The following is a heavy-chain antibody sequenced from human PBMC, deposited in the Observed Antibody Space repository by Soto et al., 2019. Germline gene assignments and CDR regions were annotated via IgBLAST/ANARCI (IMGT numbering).Heavy chain of an antibody. CDR1: GFTFDDYA. J-gene: IGHJ3*02. Sequence: EVQLVESGGGLVQPGRSLRLSCAASGFTFDDYAMHQVRQTPGKGLEWVSGISWNSGSTGYADSVKGRFTISRDNARNSLILQMNSLRAEDTAVYYCAKVWSSKGLANFFSAFDIWGQGTMVTVSS. D-gene: IGHD3-10*01. CDR3: AKVWSSKGLANFFSAFDI. CDR2: ISWNSGST. V-gene: IGHV3-9*01.